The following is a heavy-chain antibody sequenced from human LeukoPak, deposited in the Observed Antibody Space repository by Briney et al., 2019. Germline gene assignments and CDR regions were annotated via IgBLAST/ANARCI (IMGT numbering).Heavy chain of an antibody. J-gene: IGHJ4*02. CDR2: VYYTGST. D-gene: IGHD7-27*01. Sequence: NPSETLSLTCTVSGGSISSSSYYWGWIRQPPGKGLEWIGYVYYTGSTEYNPSLRSRVTISLEMSTHQFSLNLTSVTAADTAVYYCATNTGTVFDYWGQGALVTVSS. CDR3: ATNTGTVFDY. CDR1: GGSISSSSYY. V-gene: IGHV4-61*05.